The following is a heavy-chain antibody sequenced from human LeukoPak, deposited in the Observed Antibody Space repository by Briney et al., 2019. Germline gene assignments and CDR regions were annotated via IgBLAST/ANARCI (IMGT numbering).Heavy chain of an antibody. Sequence: GGSLRLSCAASGFTFSSYSMNWVRQAPGKGLEWVSAISGSGGSTYYADSVKGRFTISRDNFKNTLYLQMNSLRAEDTAVYYCAKGGYSYGPMYYFDYWGQGTLVTVSS. CDR1: GFTFSSYS. V-gene: IGHV3-23*01. J-gene: IGHJ4*02. CDR3: AKGGYSYGPMYYFDY. CDR2: ISGSGGST. D-gene: IGHD5-18*01.